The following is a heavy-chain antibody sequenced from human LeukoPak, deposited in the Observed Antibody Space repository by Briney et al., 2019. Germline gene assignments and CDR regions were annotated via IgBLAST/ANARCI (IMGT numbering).Heavy chain of an antibody. V-gene: IGHV5-10-1*01. Sequence: GECLRISCKGSGYTFSSHWINWVRPMPGKGLEWMGTIYPSDSYTNYSPSIQGHVNISADKSISTAYLQWSSLKASDTAMYYCASPPLYCSTTSCYRILSHYWGQGTLVTVSS. CDR3: ASPPLYCSTTSCYRILSHY. CDR2: IYPSDSYT. CDR1: GYTFSSHW. D-gene: IGHD2-2*01. J-gene: IGHJ4*02.